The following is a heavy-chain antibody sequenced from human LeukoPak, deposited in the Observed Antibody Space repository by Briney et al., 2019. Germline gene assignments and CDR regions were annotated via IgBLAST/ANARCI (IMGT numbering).Heavy chain of an antibody. J-gene: IGHJ4*02. CDR3: ARGLSDFWSGYYMSYYFDY. Sequence: ASVKVSCKASGYTFTGYYMHWVRQAPGQGLEWMGWISAYNGNTNYAQKLQGRVTMTTDTSTSTAYMELRSLRSDDTAVYYCARGLSDFWSGYYMSYYFDYWGQGTLVTVSS. D-gene: IGHD3-3*01. V-gene: IGHV1-18*04. CDR2: ISAYNGNT. CDR1: GYTFTGYY.